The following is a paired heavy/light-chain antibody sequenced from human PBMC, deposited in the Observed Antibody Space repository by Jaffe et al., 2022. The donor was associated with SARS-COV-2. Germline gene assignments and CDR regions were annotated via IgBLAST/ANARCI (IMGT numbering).Light chain of an antibody. J-gene: IGLJ1*01. Sequence: QSVLTQPPSVSGAPGQRVTISCTGSSSNIGAGYDVHWYQQLPGTAPKLLIYGNSNRPSGVPDRFSGSKSGTSASLAITGLQAEDEADYYCQSYDSSLSGSTYVFGTGTKVTVL. CDR2: GNS. V-gene: IGLV1-40*01. CDR3: QSYDSSLSGSTYV. CDR1: SSNIGAGYD.
Heavy chain of an antibody. V-gene: IGHV4-34*01. CDR3: ARGRGVGYCSGGSCYKLFDY. D-gene: IGHD2-15*01. CDR2: INHSGST. CDR1: GGSFSGYY. Sequence: QVQLQQWGAGLLKPSETLSLTCAVYGGSFSGYYWSWIRQPPGKGLEWIGEINHSGSTNYNPSLKSRVTISVDTSKNQFSLKLSSVTAADTAVYYCARGRGVGYCSGGSCYKLFDYWGQGTLVTVSS. J-gene: IGHJ4*02.